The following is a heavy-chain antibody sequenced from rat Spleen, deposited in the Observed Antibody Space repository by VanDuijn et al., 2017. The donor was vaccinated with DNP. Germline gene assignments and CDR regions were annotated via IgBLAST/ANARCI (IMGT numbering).Heavy chain of an antibody. D-gene: IGHD1-12*03. Sequence: EVQLVESGGGLVQPGRSLKLSCAASGFTFSAYYLAWVRQAPAKGLEWVAYIGSAAYAPYYGDSVKGRFTFSRNNAKSTLYLQMDSLRSEDTATYYCATSGYGYDGYPFAYWGQGTLVTVSS. CDR3: ATSGYGYDGYPFAY. J-gene: IGHJ3*01. V-gene: IGHV5-27*01. CDR1: GFTFSAYY. CDR2: IGSAAYAP.